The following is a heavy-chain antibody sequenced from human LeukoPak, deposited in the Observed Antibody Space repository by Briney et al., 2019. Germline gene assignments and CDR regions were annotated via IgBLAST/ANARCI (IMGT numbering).Heavy chain of an antibody. J-gene: IGHJ4*02. V-gene: IGHV4-30-2*01. CDR2: IYHSGST. CDR3: ARGGPLVTPL. D-gene: IGHD4-23*01. Sequence: SETLSLTCAVSGGSISSGGYSWSWIRQPPGKGLEWIGYIYHSGSTYYNPSLKSRVTISVDRSKNQFSLKLSSVTAADTAVYYCARGGPLVTPLWGQGTLVTVSS. CDR1: GGSISSGGYS.